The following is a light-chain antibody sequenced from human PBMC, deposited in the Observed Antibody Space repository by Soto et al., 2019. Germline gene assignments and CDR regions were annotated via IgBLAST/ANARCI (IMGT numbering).Light chain of an antibody. Sequence: QSALTQPPSASGSPGQSVTISCSGTSRDIGAYNYVSWYQQHPGKAPKLLISEVTKRPSGVPDRFSGSKSGNTASLTVSVLQGDDEADYYCSSYVCNNNDVIFGGGTKLTV. CDR3: SSYVCNNNDVI. J-gene: IGLJ2*01. CDR2: EVT. V-gene: IGLV2-8*01. CDR1: SRDIGAYNY.